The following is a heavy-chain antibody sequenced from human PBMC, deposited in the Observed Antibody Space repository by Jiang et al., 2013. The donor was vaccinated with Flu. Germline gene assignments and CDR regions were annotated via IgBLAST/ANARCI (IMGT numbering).Heavy chain of an antibody. D-gene: IGHD6-6*01. CDR3: ARGGSMADRPKTLDI. CDR2: INPGNGNT. J-gene: IGHJ3*02. CDR1: GYIFSNYA. Sequence: GAEVKKPGASVKVSCQASGYIFSNYAMHWVRQAPGQRLEWMGWINPGNGNTRYSQKLKGRVTITRDTSARTVYMELSSLRPEDTAVYYCARGGSMADRPKTLDIWGQGTMVTVSS. V-gene: IGHV1-3*01.